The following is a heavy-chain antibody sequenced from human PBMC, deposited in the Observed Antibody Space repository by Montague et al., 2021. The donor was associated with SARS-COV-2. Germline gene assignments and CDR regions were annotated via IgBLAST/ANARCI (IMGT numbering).Heavy chain of an antibody. CDR3: AKTRSTGLGWRFFDS. Sequence: SLRLSCAASGFNFNIYAMSWVRQAPGKGLEWTADISGSGGTADYGDAXXGRFTISRDNSKNTLFLQMDSLGAEDTAVYYCAKTRSTGLGWRFFDSWGQGTRVTVSS. CDR1: GFNFNIYA. V-gene: IGHV3-23*01. J-gene: IGHJ4*02. D-gene: IGHD4-23*01. CDR2: ISGSGGTA.